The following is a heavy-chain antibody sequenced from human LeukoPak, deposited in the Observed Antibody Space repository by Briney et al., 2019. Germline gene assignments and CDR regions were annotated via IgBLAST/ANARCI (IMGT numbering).Heavy chain of an antibody. CDR2: MNPNSGNT. J-gene: IGHJ4*02. Sequence: ASVKVSCKASGYTFTSYDINWVRQATGQGLEWMGWMNPNSGNTGYAQKFQGRVTMTRNTSISTAYMELSSLRSEDTAVYYCASVDTAMASGFDYWGQGTLVTVSS. CDR3: ASVDTAMASGFDY. V-gene: IGHV1-8*01. CDR1: GYTFTSYD. D-gene: IGHD5-18*01.